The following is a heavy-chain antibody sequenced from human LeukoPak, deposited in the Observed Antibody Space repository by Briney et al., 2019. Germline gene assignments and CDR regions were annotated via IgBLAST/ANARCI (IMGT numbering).Heavy chain of an antibody. J-gene: IGHJ4*02. CDR3: ARQTNGYYGDYGT. D-gene: IGHD4-17*01. CDR1: GGSISSSSYY. Sequence: SETLSLTCTVSGGSISSSSYYWGWIRQPPWKGLEWIGSIYYSGSTYYNPSLKSRVTISVDTSKNQFSLKLSSVTAADTAVYYCARQTNGYYGDYGTWGQGTLVTVSS. CDR2: IYYSGST. V-gene: IGHV4-39*01.